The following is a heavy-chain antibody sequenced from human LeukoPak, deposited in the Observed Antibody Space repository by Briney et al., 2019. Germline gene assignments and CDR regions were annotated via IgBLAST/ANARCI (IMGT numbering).Heavy chain of an antibody. CDR2: IHQDGSET. V-gene: IGHV3-7*05. CDR1: GFTFTKCW. D-gene: IGHD4-11*01. Sequence: PGGSLRLSCAASGFTFTKCWMAWVRQAPAKGLEWVASIHQDGSETHSIDSGRFTISRDNAKNSLYLQMNSLRDEDTAVYYCANTVGHYSHNWGQGTLVTVSS. J-gene: IGHJ4*02. CDR3: ANTVGHYSHN.